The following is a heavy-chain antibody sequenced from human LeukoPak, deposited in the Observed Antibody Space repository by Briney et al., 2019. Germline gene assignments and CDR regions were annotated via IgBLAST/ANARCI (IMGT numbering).Heavy chain of an antibody. CDR2: IWYDGSNK. J-gene: IGHJ3*02. CDR3: ARGIVVATLPDAFDI. D-gene: IGHD1-26*01. Sequence: GGSLRLSSAASGFTFSSDGMQWVRPAPGKGLERVAVIWYDGSNKYYADSVKGRFTISRDNSKNTLYLQMNSLRAEDTAVYYCARGIVVATLPDAFDIWGQGTMVTVSS. V-gene: IGHV3-33*01. CDR1: GFTFSSDG.